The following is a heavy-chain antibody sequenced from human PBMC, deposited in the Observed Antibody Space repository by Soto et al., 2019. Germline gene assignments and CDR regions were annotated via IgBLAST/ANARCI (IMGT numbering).Heavy chain of an antibody. Sequence: QVHLVESGGGLVKPGGSLRLSCEASGFAFSNYYMMWIRQAPGKGLEWISYITSSNINYADSVQGRFTISRDNAKSTLYLQMNSLRDEDTAVYYCARGPPAQWGQGTLVTVSS. D-gene: IGHD6-25*01. V-gene: IGHV3-11*06. CDR1: GFAFSNYY. CDR2: ITSSNI. J-gene: IGHJ4*02. CDR3: ARGPPAQ.